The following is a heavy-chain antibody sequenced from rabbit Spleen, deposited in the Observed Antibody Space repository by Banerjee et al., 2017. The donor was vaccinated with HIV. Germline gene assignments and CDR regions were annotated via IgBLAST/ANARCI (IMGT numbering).Heavy chain of an antibody. CDR2: IYTGNGKN. CDR1: GFSFSSGYD. CDR3: TRDDGSGHYIDGYFNL. J-gene: IGHJ4*01. V-gene: IGHV1S45*01. Sequence: QEQLVESGGGLVKPRTSLTLICTASGFSFSSGYDMSWVRQAPGKGLEWIGFIYTGNGKNYYASWAKGRFTISKTSSTTVTLQVTSLTAADTATYFCTRDDGSGHYIDGYFNLWGPGTLVTVS. D-gene: IGHD1-1*01.